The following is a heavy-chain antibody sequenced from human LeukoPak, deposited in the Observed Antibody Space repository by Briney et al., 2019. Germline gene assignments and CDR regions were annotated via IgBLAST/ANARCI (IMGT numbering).Heavy chain of an antibody. V-gene: IGHV1-2*02. CDR2: MNPNSGGT. D-gene: IGHD3-3*01. CDR1: GYTFTGYY. CDR3: ALFDFWSGYHEYSFDY. J-gene: IGHJ4*02. Sequence: GASVKVSCKASGYTFTGYYMHWVRQAPGQGLEWMGWMNPNSGGTNYAQKFQGRVTMTRDTSISTAYMELSRLRSDDTAVYYCALFDFWSGYHEYSFDYWGQGTLVTVSS.